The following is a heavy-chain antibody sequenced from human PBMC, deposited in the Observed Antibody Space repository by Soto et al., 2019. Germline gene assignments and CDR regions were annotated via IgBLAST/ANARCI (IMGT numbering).Heavy chain of an antibody. Sequence: PSETLTLTCTVSGGSISSYYWSWIRQPPGKGLEWIGYIYYSGSTNYNPSLKSRVTISVDTSKNQFSLKLSSVTAADTAVYYCARHALAARPDWYYFDYWGQGTLVTVSS. CDR2: IYYSGST. J-gene: IGHJ4*02. CDR1: GGSISSYY. V-gene: IGHV4-59*08. CDR3: ARHALAARPDWYYFDY. D-gene: IGHD6-6*01.